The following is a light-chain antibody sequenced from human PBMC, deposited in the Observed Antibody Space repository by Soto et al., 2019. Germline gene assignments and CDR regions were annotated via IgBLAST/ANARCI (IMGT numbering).Light chain of an antibody. J-gene: IGKJ1*01. CDR1: QSVSSD. CDR3: QQYNNWPRT. CDR2: GAS. Sequence: LMTQSPATLSVSPGESATLSCRASQSVSSDLAWYHQKPGQAPRLLIYGASTRATGIPARFSGSGSGTEFTLTISSLQSEDFAVYYCQQYNNWPRTFGQGTKVDIK. V-gene: IGKV3-15*01.